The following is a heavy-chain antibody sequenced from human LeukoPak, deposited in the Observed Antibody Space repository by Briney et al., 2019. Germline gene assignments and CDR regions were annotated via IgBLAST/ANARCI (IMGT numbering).Heavy chain of an antibody. CDR1: GGSFSGYY. Sequence: SETLSLTCAVYGGSFSGYYWSWIRQPPGRGLEWIGGINHSGSTNYNPSLKSRVTISVDTSKNQFSLKLSSVTAADTAVYYCARGPYYYDSSGYSADYWGQGTLVTVSS. V-gene: IGHV4-34*01. CDR2: INHSGST. J-gene: IGHJ4*02. D-gene: IGHD3-22*01. CDR3: ARGPYYYDSSGYSADY.